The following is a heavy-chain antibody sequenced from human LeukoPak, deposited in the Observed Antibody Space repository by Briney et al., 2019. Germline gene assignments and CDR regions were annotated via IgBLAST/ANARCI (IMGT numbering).Heavy chain of an antibody. CDR1: GYTFTGYY. D-gene: IGHD3-10*01. V-gene: IGHV1-2*02. J-gene: IGHJ4*02. Sequence: ASVKVSCKASGYTFTGYYMHWVRQAPGQGLEWMGWINPNSGGTNYAQKFQGRVTMTRDTSISTAYVELSRLRSDDTAVYYCARHYGSGTYSIYWGQGTLVTVSS. CDR3: ARHYGSGTYSIY. CDR2: INPNSGGT.